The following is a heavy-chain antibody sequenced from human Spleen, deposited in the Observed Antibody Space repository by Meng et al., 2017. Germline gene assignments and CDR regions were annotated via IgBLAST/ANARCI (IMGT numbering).Heavy chain of an antibody. CDR2: IYHSGST. CDR3: ARRGGDFDAFDI. D-gene: IGHD2-21*02. CDR1: GYSISSGYY. J-gene: IGHJ3*02. Sequence: SETLSLTCTVSGYSISSGYYWGWIRQPPGKGLEWIGSIYHSGSTYYNPSLKSRVTISVDTSKNQFSLKLSSVTAADTAVYYCARRGGDFDAFDIWGQGTMVTVSS. V-gene: IGHV4-38-2*02.